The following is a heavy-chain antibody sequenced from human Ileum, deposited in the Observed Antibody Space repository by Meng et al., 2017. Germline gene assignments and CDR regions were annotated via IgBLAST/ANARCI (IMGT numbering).Heavy chain of an antibody. J-gene: IGHJ4*02. D-gene: IGHD6-19*01. CDR3: THGHLDGTFFDY. V-gene: IGHV3-11*01. Sequence: VQLVVLGAALVKPGGSLRLSCAASGITLIDYYMSWIRTAPGKGLEWVSYISNSGSNIYYVDSVKGRFTISRDNAKNSLYLQMNSLRAEDTAVYYCTHGHLDGTFFDYWGPGILVTVSS. CDR1: GITLIDYY. CDR2: ISNSGSNI.